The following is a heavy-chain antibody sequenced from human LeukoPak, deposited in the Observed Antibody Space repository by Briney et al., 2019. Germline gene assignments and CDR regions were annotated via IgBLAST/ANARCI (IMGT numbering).Heavy chain of an antibody. CDR3: TTEDSLYSYGYLGY. CDR1: GFTFSNAW. CDR2: IKSKTDGGTT. V-gene: IGHV3-15*01. Sequence: PGGSLRLSCAASGFTFSNAWMSWVRQAPGKGLEWVGRIKSKTDGGTTDYAAPVKGRFTISRDDSKNTLYLQMNSLKTEDTAVYYCTTEDSLYSYGYLGYWGQGTLVTVSS. J-gene: IGHJ4*02. D-gene: IGHD5-18*01.